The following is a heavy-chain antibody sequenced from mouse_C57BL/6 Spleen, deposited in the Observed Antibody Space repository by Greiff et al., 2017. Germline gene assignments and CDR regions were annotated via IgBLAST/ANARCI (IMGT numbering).Heavy chain of an antibody. J-gene: IGHJ1*03. CDR3: ATTYFDV. V-gene: IGHV1-50*01. Sequence: QVQLKQPGAELVKPGASVKLSCKASGYTFTSYWMQWVKQRPGQGLEWIGEIDPSDSYTNYNQKFKGKATLTVDTSSSTAYMQLSSLTSEDSAVXYCATTYFDVWGTGTTVTVAS. CDR1: GYTFTSYW. CDR2: IDPSDSYT.